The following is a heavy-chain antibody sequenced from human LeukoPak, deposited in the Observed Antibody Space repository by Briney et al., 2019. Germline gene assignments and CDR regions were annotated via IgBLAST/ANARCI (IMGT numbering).Heavy chain of an antibody. CDR2: IYYSGST. Sequence: ASETLSLTCTVSGGSIGSYYWSWIRQPPGKGLEWIGYIYYSGSTNYNPSLKSRVTISVDTSKNQFSLKLSSVTAADTAVYYCARHHSGSYRHFDYWGQGTLVTVSS. J-gene: IGHJ4*02. V-gene: IGHV4-59*08. D-gene: IGHD1-26*01. CDR1: GGSIGSYY. CDR3: ARHHSGSYRHFDY.